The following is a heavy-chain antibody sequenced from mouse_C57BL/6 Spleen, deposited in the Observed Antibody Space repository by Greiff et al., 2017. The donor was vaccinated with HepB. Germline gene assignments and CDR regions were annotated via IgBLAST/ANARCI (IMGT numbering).Heavy chain of an antibody. CDR1: GFTFSDYY. Sequence: EVKLVESEGGLVQPGSSMKLSCTASGFTFSDYYMAWVRQVPEKGLEWVANINYDGSSTYYLDSLKSRFIISRDNAKNILYLQMSSLKSEDTATYYCARVFITTVEGWYFDVWGTGTTVTVSS. J-gene: IGHJ1*03. CDR3: ARVFITTVEGWYFDV. CDR2: INYDGSST. V-gene: IGHV5-16*01. D-gene: IGHD1-1*01.